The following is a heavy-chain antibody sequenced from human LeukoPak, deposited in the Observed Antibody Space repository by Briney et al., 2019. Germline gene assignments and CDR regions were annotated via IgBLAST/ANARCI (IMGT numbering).Heavy chain of an antibody. V-gene: IGHV3-9*01. CDR1: GFTFDDYA. CDR3: AKDGYGPDEMYYFDY. D-gene: IGHD3-16*01. J-gene: IGHJ4*02. CDR2: MSWNGGSI. Sequence: GGSLRLSCEASGFTFDDYAMHWVRQAPGKGLEWVSGMSWNGGSIGYADSVKGRFSISRDNAKNSLYLQMNSLRAEDTALYYCAKDGYGPDEMYYFDYWGQGTLVTVSS.